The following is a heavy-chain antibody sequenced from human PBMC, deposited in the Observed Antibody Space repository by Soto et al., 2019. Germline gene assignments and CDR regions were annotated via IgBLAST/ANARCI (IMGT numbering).Heavy chain of an antibody. Sequence: SVKVSCKASGGTFSSYAISWLLQAPGQGLEWMGGIIPIFGTANYAQKFQGRVTITADESTSTAYMELSSLRSEDTAVYYCARSWFGELLSPPDGMDVWGQGTTVTVSS. V-gene: IGHV1-69*13. CDR2: IIPIFGTA. CDR3: ARSWFGELLSPPDGMDV. J-gene: IGHJ6*02. D-gene: IGHD3-10*01. CDR1: GGTFSSYA.